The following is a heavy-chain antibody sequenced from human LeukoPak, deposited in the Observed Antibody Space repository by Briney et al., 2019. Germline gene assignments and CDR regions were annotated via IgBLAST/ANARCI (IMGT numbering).Heavy chain of an antibody. V-gene: IGHV3-30*18. CDR1: GFTFSSYG. CDR3: AKGSRIAAAANWFDP. CDR2: ISYDGSNK. Sequence: GRSLRLSCAASGFTFSSYGMHWVRQAPGKGLEWVAVISYDGSNKYYADSVKGRFTISRDNSKNTLYVQMNSLRAEETAIYYCAKGSRIAAAANWFDPWGQGTLVTVSS. D-gene: IGHD6-13*01. J-gene: IGHJ5*02.